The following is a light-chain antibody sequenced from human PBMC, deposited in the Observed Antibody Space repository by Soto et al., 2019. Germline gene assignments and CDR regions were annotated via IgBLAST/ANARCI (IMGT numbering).Light chain of an antibody. CDR1: QSVSSN. J-gene: IGKJ1*01. CDR2: GAS. CDR3: QHYNNWPPWT. Sequence: ERVMTQSPATLSVSPGERSTFSCRASQSVSSNLAWYQQKPGQSPGLLVYGASIRATGIPARFSGSGSGTEFTLTISSLQYEDFAVYYCQHYNNWPPWTFGQGTKVDIK. V-gene: IGKV3-15*01.